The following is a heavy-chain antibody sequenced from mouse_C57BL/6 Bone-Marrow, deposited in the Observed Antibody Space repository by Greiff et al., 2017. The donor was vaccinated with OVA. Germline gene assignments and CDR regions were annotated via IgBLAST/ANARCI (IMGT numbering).Heavy chain of an antibody. CDR1: GFTFSSYT. CDR3: ARPYDYDEAWFAY. J-gene: IGHJ3*01. CDR2: ISGGGGNT. D-gene: IGHD2-4*01. V-gene: IGHV5-9*01. Sequence: EVQGVESGGGLVKPGGSLKLSCAASGFTFSSYTMSWVRQTPEKRLEWVATISGGGGNTYYPDSVKGRFTISRDNATNTLYLQMSSRRSEDTALYYCARPYDYDEAWFAYWGQGTLVTVSA.